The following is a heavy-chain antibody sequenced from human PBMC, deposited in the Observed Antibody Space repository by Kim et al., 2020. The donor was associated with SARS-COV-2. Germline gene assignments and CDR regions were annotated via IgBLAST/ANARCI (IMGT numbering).Heavy chain of an antibody. CDR1: GGSISSSSYY. V-gene: IGHV4-39*01. CDR3: ARLSLLLTKPFDY. D-gene: IGHD2-15*01. J-gene: IGHJ4*02. CDR2: IYYSGST. Sequence: SETLSLTCTVSGGSISSSSYYWGWIRQPPGKGLEWIGSIYYSGSTYYNPSLKSRVTISVDTSKNQFSLKLSSVTAADTAVYYCARLSLLLTKPFDYWGQGTLVTVSS.